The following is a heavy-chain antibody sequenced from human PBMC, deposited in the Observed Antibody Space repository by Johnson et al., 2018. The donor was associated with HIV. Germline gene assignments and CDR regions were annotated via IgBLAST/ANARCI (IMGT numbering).Heavy chain of an antibody. J-gene: IGHJ3*02. D-gene: IGHD2-2*01. CDR1: GFTFSSSV. CDR3: ARDPCSTGSDAFDI. CDR2: INWNGGST. Sequence: VQLVESGGGVVQPGTSLRLSCAASGFTFSSSVMHWVRQAPGKGLEWVSGINWNGGSTGYADSVKARFTISRDNSKNTLYLQMNSLRAEDTAVYYCARDPCSTGSDAFDIWGQGTMVTVSS. V-gene: IGHV3-NL1*01.